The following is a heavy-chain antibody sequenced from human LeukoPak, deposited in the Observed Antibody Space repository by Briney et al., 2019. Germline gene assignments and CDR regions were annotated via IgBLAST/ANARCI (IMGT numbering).Heavy chain of an antibody. CDR1: GGSFSGYY. V-gene: IGHV4-34*01. CDR2: INHSGST. Sequence: PSETLSLTCAVYGGSFSGYYWSWIRQPPGKGLEWIGEINHSGSTNYNPSLKSRVTISVDTSKNQFSLKLCSVTAADTAVYYCARGLRTPPDVWGKGTTVTVSS. J-gene: IGHJ6*04. CDR3: ARGLRTPPDV. D-gene: IGHD2-2*01.